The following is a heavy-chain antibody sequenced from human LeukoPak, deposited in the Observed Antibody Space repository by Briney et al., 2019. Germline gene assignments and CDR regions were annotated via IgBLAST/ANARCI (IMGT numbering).Heavy chain of an antibody. D-gene: IGHD1-26*01. Sequence: SETLSLTCTVSGGSISSYYWSWIRQPAGKGLEWIGRIYTSGSTNYNPSLKSRVTMSVDTSKNQFSLKLSSVTAADTAVYYCARNGPLDYYKPCYYYYMDVWGKGTTVTVSS. V-gene: IGHV4-4*07. CDR2: IYTSGST. CDR3: ARNGPLDYYKPCYYYYMDV. CDR1: GGSISSYY. J-gene: IGHJ6*03.